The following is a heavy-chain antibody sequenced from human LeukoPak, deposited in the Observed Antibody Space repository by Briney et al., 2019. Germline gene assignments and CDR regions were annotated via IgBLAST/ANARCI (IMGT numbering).Heavy chain of an antibody. J-gene: IGHJ4*02. D-gene: IGHD2-2*01. V-gene: IGHV4-34*01. CDR2: INHSGST. Sequence: ASETLSLTCAVSGGSISSGGYSWSWIRQPPGKGLEWIGEINHSGSTNYNPSLKSRVTISVDTSKNQFSLKLSSATAADTAVYYCARVEYAVDYWGQGTLVTVSS. CDR3: ARVEYAVDY. CDR1: GGSISSGGYS.